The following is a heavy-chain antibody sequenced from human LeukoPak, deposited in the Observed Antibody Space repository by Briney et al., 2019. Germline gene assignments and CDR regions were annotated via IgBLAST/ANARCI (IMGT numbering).Heavy chain of an antibody. CDR3: ARVDTAMVRFMDY. V-gene: IGHV3-7*01. CDR1: GFTFSSYW. CDR2: IKQDGSEK. D-gene: IGHD5-18*01. J-gene: IGHJ4*02. Sequence: PGGSLRLSCAASGFTFSSYWMSWVRQAPGKGLEWVANIKQDGSEKYYVDSVKGRFTISRDNAKNSLYLQMNSLRAEDTAVYYCARVDTAMVRFMDYWGQGTLVTVSS.